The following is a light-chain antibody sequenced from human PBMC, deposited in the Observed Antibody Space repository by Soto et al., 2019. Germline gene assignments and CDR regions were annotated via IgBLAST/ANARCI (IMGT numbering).Light chain of an antibody. CDR1: QRVSNNF. Sequence: EIVLTQSPGTLSLSPGDRAALSCRASQRVSNNFLAWYQQKPGQAPRLLISGASKRATGIPDRFSGSGSGTDFTLTISRLEPEDFAVYYCQQYDYSPRTFGQGTKVEVK. CDR3: QQYDYSPRT. CDR2: GAS. V-gene: IGKV3-20*01. J-gene: IGKJ1*01.